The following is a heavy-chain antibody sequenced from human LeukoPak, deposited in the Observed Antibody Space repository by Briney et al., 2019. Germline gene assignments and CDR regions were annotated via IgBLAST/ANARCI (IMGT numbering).Heavy chain of an antibody. CDR3: ARDRYSGSYSKLAYFDY. V-gene: IGHV3-30-3*01. Sequence: PGRSLRLSCAASGFTFSSYAMPWVRQAPGKGLEWVPVISYDGSNKYYADSVKGRFTISRDNSKNTLYLQMNSLRAEDTAVYYCARDRYSGSYSKLAYFDYWGQGTLVTVSS. CDR2: ISYDGSNK. D-gene: IGHD1-26*01. CDR1: GFTFSSYA. J-gene: IGHJ4*02.